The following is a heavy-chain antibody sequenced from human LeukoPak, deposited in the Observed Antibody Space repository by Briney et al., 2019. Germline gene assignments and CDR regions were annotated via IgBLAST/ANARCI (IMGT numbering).Heavy chain of an antibody. CDR1: GFTFSTYA. V-gene: IGHV3-23*01. Sequence: PGGSLRLSCAASGFTFSTYAMSWVRQAPGKGLEWVSVVSGTGGRTYYADSVKGRFTISKDNAKNTVYLQMNNLRAEDTAVYYFFTFYETNWAREPLVPFSS. D-gene: IGHD2/OR15-2a*01. CDR3: FTFYETN. J-gene: IGHJ4*02. CDR2: VSGTGGRT.